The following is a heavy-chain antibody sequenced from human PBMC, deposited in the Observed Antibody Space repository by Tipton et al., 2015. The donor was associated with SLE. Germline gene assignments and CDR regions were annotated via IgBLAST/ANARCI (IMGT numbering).Heavy chain of an antibody. CDR3: AKGVSADSGYYSPLTY. CDR2: ISGSGGST. Sequence: SLRLSCAASGFDFSSYGIHWVRQAPRKGLEWVSAISGSGGSTYYADSVKGRFTISRDNSKNTLYLQMNSLRAEDTAVYYCAKGVSADSGYYSPLTYWGQGTLVTVSS. CDR1: GFDFSSYG. D-gene: IGHD3-22*01. V-gene: IGHV3-23*01. J-gene: IGHJ4*02.